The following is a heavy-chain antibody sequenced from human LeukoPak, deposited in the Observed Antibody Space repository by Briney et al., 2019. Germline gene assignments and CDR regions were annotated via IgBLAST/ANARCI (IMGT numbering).Heavy chain of an antibody. CDR1: GYTFTSYT. D-gene: IGHD1-14*01. CDR2: ISVGRGDS. Sequence: ASVKVSCKASGYTFTSYTIHWVRQAPGQSLEWMGWISVGRGDSKCSQEFQGRVTLTRDISATTAYLEVSSLRPEDMAVYYCARERGIRDAFDFWGQGTMVTVSS. CDR3: ARERGIRDAFDF. V-gene: IGHV1-3*03. J-gene: IGHJ3*01.